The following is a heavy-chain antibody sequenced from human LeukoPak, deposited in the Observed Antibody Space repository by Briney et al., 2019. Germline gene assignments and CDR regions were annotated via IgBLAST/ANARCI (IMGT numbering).Heavy chain of an antibody. J-gene: IGHJ4*02. D-gene: IGHD3-3*02. Sequence: SETLSLTCTVSGGSISSYYWSWIRQPPGKGLEWIGYIYYSGSTNYNPSLKSRVTISVDTSKNQFSLKLSSVTAADTAVYYCARVPTISVFGVVTSYYFDYWGQGTLVTVSS. CDR2: IYYSGST. CDR3: ARVPTISVFGVVTSYYFDY. V-gene: IGHV4-59*08. CDR1: GGSISSYY.